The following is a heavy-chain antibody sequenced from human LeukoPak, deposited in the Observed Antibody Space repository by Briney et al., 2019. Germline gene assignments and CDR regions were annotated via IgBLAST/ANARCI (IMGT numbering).Heavy chain of an antibody. CDR1: GDSISSYY. Sequence: PSETLSLTCSVSGDSISSYYWTWIRQPPGKGLEWIGYISYSGSTSYNPSLKSRVTISADTSKNHFSLRLTSVTAADTAVYYCARAPRYYYDSSGYYAAFDIWGQGTMVTVSS. J-gene: IGHJ3*02. CDR3: ARAPRYYYDSSGYYAAFDI. V-gene: IGHV4-59*01. CDR2: ISYSGST. D-gene: IGHD3-22*01.